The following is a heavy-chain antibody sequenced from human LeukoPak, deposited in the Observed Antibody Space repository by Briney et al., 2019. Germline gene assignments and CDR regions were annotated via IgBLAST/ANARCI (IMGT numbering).Heavy chain of an antibody. CDR2: IYYSGST. Sequence: SETLSLTCTVSGGSFSSNSYYWGWIRQPPGKGLRWIGSIYYSGSTYYNPSLKSRVTISVDTSKNQFSLKLNSVTAADTAVYYCARNRYYYGSGNYGVPNWFDPWGQGTLVTVSS. CDR3: ARNRYYYGSGNYGVPNWFDP. V-gene: IGHV4-39*01. J-gene: IGHJ5*02. CDR1: GGSFSSNSYY. D-gene: IGHD3-10*01.